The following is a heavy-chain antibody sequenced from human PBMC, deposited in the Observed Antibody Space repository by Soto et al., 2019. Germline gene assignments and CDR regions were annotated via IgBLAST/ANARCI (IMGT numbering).Heavy chain of an antibody. J-gene: IGHJ6*03. D-gene: IGHD2-15*01. Sequence: GGSLRLSCAASGFTFSSYAMSWVRQAPGKGLEWVSAISGSGGSTYYADSVKGRFTISRDNSKNTLYLQMNSLRAEDTAVYYCAKETVVAASYYYYYMDVWGKGTTVTVSS. V-gene: IGHV3-23*01. CDR1: GFTFSSYA. CDR3: AKETVVAASYYYYYMDV. CDR2: ISGSGGST.